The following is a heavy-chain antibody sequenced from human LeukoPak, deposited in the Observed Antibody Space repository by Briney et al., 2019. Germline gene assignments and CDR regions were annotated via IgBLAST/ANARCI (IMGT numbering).Heavy chain of an antibody. J-gene: IGHJ4*02. CDR3: ANGLRSSKYFDY. CDR1: GFTFSSYS. CDR2: ISGSGGST. Sequence: GGSLRLSCAASGFTFSSYSMSWVRQAPGKGLEWVSAISGSGGSTYYADSVKGRFTISRDNSKNTLYLQMNSLRAEDTAVYYCANGLRSSKYFDYWGQGTLVTVSS. V-gene: IGHV3-23*01. D-gene: IGHD5-12*01.